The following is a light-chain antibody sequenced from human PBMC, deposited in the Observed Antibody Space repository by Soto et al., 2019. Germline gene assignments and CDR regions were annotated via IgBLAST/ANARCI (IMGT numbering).Light chain of an antibody. Sequence: QSALTQPPSASGSPGQSVTISCTGTSSDVGAYNYVSWYQQHPGKAPKLIIYDVTERPSGVPDRFSGSKSGNTASLTISGLRAEDEAAYSCCSFAGSYSYVFGSGTKVTVL. V-gene: IGLV2-8*01. CDR2: DVT. J-gene: IGLJ1*01. CDR1: SSDVGAYNY. CDR3: CSFAGSYSYV.